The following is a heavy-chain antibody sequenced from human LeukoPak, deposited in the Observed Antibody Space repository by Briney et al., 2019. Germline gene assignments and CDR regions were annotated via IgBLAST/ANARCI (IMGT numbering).Heavy chain of an antibody. D-gene: IGHD4-23*01. CDR3: ARDLYGGNSGIGY. V-gene: IGHV3-7*01. CDR1: GFTFSSYW. Sequence: GGSLRLSCAASGFTFSSYWMSWVRQAPGKGLEWVASIKQDGSEKYYVDSVKGRFTISRDNAKNSLYLQMNSLRAEDTAVYYCARDLYGGNSGIGYWGQGTLVTVSS. J-gene: IGHJ4*02. CDR2: IKQDGSEK.